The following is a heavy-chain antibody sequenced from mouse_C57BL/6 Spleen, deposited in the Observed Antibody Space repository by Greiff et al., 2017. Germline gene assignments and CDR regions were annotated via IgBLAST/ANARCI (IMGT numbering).Heavy chain of an antibody. J-gene: IGHJ3*01. D-gene: IGHD2-1*01. CDR2: IDPSDSET. CDR1: GYTFTSYW. V-gene: IGHV1-52*01. CDR3: AREGYYGNPFAY. Sequence: QLQQPGAELVRPGSSVKLSCKASGYTFTSYWMHWVKQRPIQGLEWIGNIDPSDSETHYNQKFKDKATLTVDKSSSTAYMQLSSLTSEDSAVYYCAREGYYGNPFAYWGQGTLVTVSA.